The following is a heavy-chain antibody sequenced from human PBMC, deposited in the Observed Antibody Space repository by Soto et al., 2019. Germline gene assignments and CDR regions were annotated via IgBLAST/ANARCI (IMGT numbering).Heavy chain of an antibody. CDR1: GFTFSTNW. J-gene: IGHJ6*01. CDR3: ARGSGGHNYYYGMDV. Sequence: GGSLRLSCTASGFTFSTNWMSWVRQGPGMGREWVANRGKDRSEKYSVDSDKGRFTISRDKTKNSLYLQMTRLRADDTAVYYCARGSGGHNYYYGMDVWAQGTTVTVSS. D-gene: IGHD2-15*01. V-gene: IGHV3-7*03. CDR2: RGKDRSEK.